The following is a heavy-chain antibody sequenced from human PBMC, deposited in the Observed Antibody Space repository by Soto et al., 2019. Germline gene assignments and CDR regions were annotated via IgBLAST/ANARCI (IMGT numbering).Heavy chain of an antibody. CDR1: GGTFSSYA. D-gene: IGHD6-13*01. J-gene: IGHJ6*01. Sequence: QVQLVQSGAEVKKPGSSVKVSCKASGGTFSSYAISWVRQAPGQGLEWMGGIIPIFGTANYAQKFQGRVTITADESTSTAYMELSSLRSEDTAVYYCASESGSISQYYYSGMDCCGQGTTGSVS. CDR2: IIPIFGTA. V-gene: IGHV1-69*01. CDR3: ASESGSISQYYYSGMDC.